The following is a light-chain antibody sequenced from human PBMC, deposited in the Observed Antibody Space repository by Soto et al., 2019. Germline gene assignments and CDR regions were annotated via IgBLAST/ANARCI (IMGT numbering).Light chain of an antibody. CDR2: DVS. CDR3: SSYTSSSTYV. Sequence: QSVLTQPASVSGSPGQSATIPCTGTASVVESYNLVSWYQQHPGRAPKLIIYDVSNRPSGVSNRFSGSKSGNTASLTISGLQAEDEADYYCSSYTSSSTYVFGTGTKVTVL. V-gene: IGLV2-14*02. J-gene: IGLJ1*01. CDR1: ASVVESYNL.